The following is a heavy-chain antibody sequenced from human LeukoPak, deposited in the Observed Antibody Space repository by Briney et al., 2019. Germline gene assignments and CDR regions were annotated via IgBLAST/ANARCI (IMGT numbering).Heavy chain of an antibody. Sequence: GGSLSLSCAASGFTFNSYSMNWVRQAPGKGLEWVSSISSSSSYIYYADSVKGRFTISRDNAKNSLYLQMNSLRAEDTAVYYCARSERFLEWLPSHFDYWGQGTLVTVSS. CDR3: ARSERFLEWLPSHFDY. CDR2: ISSSSSYI. CDR1: GFTFNSYS. J-gene: IGHJ4*02. D-gene: IGHD3-3*01. V-gene: IGHV3-21*01.